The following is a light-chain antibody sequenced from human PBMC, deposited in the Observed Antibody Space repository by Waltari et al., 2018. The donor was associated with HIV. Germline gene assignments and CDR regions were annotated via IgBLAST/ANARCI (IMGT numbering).Light chain of an antibody. CDR1: NSNIGDNP. J-gene: IGLJ2*01. CDR2: QSN. V-gene: IGLV1-51*01. CDR3: VTWDSSLTAGV. Sequence: QSVLTQPPSVSADPGQKVTISCSGSNSNIGDNPVSWYQQLPGTAPKLLIFQSNKRPSDIPARFSGSKSGTSATLGIAGLQTGDEADYYCVTWDSSLTAGVFGGGTKLTVL.